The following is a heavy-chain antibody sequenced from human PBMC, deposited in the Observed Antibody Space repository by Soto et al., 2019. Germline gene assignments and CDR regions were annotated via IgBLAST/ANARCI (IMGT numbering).Heavy chain of an antibody. CDR1: GFTLSYYG. CDR3: ASDLSIYGYYYGMDV. V-gene: IGHV3-33*01. CDR2: IRSDGSNK. Sequence: GFLRLSCVPAGFTLSYYGMHWVRQAPGKGLEWVALIRSDGSNKYYADSVKGRFTISRDNSKNTLNLQMNSLRAEDTAVYYCASDLSIYGYYYGMDVWGRGTTVTVSS. D-gene: IGHD6-6*01. J-gene: IGHJ6*02.